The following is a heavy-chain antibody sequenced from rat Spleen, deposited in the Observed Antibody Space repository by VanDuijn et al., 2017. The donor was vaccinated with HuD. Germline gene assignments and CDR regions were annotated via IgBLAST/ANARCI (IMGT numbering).Heavy chain of an antibody. V-gene: IGHV5-31*01. CDR1: GFTFNNYW. D-gene: IGHD1-1*01. Sequence: EVQLVESGGGLVQPGRSLKLSCVASGFTFNNYWMTWIRQAPGKGLEWVASITNTGGSIYYPDSVKGRFTISRDNAKSTLYLQMDRLRSEDTATDYCTTESRQWSPFDYWGQGVMVTVSS. CDR3: TTESRQWSPFDY. CDR2: ITNTGGSI. J-gene: IGHJ2*01.